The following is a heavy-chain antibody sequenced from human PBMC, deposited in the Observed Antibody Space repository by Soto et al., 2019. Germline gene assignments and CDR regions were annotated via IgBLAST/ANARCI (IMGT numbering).Heavy chain of an antibody. CDR1: GFSLSTNGVG. CDR2: IYWDDDK. V-gene: IGHV2-5*02. J-gene: IGHJ4*02. Sequence: GSGPTLVNPTQTLTLTCTFPGFSLSTNGVGVGWIRQPPGKALERLALIYWDDDKRYSPSLSNRLTITKDTSENQVVLTMTNMDPVDTATYFCVHRAGLQGNWNGGYFDYWGQRSLVTVSS. D-gene: IGHD1-1*01. CDR3: VHRAGLQGNWNGGYFDY.